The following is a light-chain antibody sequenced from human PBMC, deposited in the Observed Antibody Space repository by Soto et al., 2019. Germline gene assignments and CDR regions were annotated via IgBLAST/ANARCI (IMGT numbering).Light chain of an antibody. CDR1: SSNIGRNT. V-gene: IGLV1-44*01. CDR3: AAWDDSLIAWV. CDR2: NNN. Sequence: QSVLTQPPSASGTPGQRVTIYCSGSSSNIGRNTVNWYQQLPGTAPKLLIYNNNQRPSGVPDRFSGSKSGTSASLAISGLQSEDEDYYYCAAWDDSLIAWVFGGGTKLTVL. J-gene: IGLJ3*02.